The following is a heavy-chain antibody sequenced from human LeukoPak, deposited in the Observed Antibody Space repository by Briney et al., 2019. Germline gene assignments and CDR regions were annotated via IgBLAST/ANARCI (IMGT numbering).Heavy chain of an antibody. CDR2: INSDGSST. J-gene: IGHJ4*02. Sequence: GGSLRLSCAASRFTFSSYWRHWVRQAPEKGLVWVSRINSDGSSTSYADSVKGRFTISGDNAKNTLYLQMNSLRAEDTAVYYCARAGRYSSSWEVYWGQGTLVTVSS. V-gene: IGHV3-74*01. CDR1: RFTFSSYW. D-gene: IGHD6-13*01. CDR3: ARAGRYSSSWEVY.